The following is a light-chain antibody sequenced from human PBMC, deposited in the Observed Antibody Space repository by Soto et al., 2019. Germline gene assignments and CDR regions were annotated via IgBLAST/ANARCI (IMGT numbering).Light chain of an antibody. V-gene: IGKV3-15*01. J-gene: IGKJ2*01. CDR2: GAS. CDR1: QSVNSN. CDR3: QQYNNYYA. Sequence: EIVMTQSPVTPSVSPGERATLSCRASQSVNSNLAWYQQKPGQAPRLLIYGASTRATGIPARFSGSGSGTEFTLTISGLQSEDFAAYYCQQYNNYYAFGQGTKLEIK.